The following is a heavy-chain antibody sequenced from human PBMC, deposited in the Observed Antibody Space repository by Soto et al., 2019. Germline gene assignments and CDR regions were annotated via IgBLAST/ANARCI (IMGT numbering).Heavy chain of an antibody. CDR2: SSRSYTI. V-gene: IGHV3-48*02. J-gene: IGHJ6*02. CDR1: GFSFSTYS. D-gene: IGHD6-6*01. CDR3: ARGGSSSDNGMDV. Sequence: EVQLVESGGGLVQPGGSLRLSCAASGFSFSTYSMNWVRQAPGKGLEWVSSRSYTIYYIDSVKGRFTISRDNAKSSLYLQMNSLRDEETAVYYCARGGSSSDNGMDVWGQGTTVTVSS.